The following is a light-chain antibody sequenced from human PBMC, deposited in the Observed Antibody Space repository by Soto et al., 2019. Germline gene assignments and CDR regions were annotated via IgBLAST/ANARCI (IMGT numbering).Light chain of an antibody. J-gene: IGLJ2*01. Sequence: QSVRTQPPSVSGAPGQRVTGSCTGSSSNIGAGYDVHWYQQLPGTAPKLLIYGNSNRPSGVPDRFSGSKSGTSASLAITGLQAEDEADYYCQSYDSSLSGYVVFGGATKLTVL. CDR2: GNS. CDR1: SSNIGAGYD. CDR3: QSYDSSLSGYVV. V-gene: IGLV1-40*01.